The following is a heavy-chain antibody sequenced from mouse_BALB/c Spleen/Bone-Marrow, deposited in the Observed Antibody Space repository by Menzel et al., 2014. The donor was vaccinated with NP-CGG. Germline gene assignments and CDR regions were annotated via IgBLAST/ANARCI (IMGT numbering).Heavy chain of an antibody. J-gene: IGHJ4*01. Sequence: DVKLVESGPDLVKPSQSLSLTCTVTGYSITSGYSWHWIRQFPGNKLEWMGYIHYSGSTNYNPSLKSRISITRDTSKNQFILQLNSVTTEDTATYYCAVTTVVARYAMDYWGQGTSVTVSS. CDR2: IHYSGST. CDR1: GYSITSGYS. CDR3: AVTTVVARYAMDY. V-gene: IGHV3-1*02. D-gene: IGHD1-1*01.